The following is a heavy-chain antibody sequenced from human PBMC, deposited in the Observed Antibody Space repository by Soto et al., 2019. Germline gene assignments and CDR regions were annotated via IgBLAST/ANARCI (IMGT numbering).Heavy chain of an antibody. Sequence: VQLAQSGAEVKKPGASVKVSCKTSGDSFNDYYIHWVRQAPGQGLEWMGWINPNGGATKYAQKFQGRVTVTRDTSIRTVYMELSSLRSDDTAVYYCARESGGATATLDYYYFYMDVWGEGTTVIVSS. V-gene: IGHV1-2*02. CDR1: GDSFNDYY. J-gene: IGHJ6*03. CDR2: INPNGGAT. CDR3: ARESGGATATLDYYYFYMDV. D-gene: IGHD5-12*01.